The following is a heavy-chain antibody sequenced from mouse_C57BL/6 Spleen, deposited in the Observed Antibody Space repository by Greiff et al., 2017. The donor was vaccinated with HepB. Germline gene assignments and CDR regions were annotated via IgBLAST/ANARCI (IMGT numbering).Heavy chain of an antibody. CDR3: ARRNYDGYYFDY. Sequence: QVQLQQPGAELVMPGASVKLSCKASGYTFTSYWMHWVKQRPGQGLEWIGEIDPSDSYNNYNQKFKGKSTLTVDKSSSTAYMQLSSLTSEDSAVYYCARRNYDGYYFDYWGQGTTLTVSS. J-gene: IGHJ2*01. D-gene: IGHD2-3*01. V-gene: IGHV1-69*01. CDR2: IDPSDSYN. CDR1: GYTFTSYW.